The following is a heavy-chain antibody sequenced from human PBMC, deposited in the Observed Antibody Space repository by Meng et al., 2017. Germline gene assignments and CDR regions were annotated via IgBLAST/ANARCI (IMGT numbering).Heavy chain of an antibody. Sequence: QVQLQQWGAGLLKPSETLALTCAVYGGSVSVYYWSWIRKPTGKGLEWIGEINHSGSTNYNPSLKSRVTISVDTSKNQFSLKLSSVTAADTAVYYCARRRGGSSDWFDPWGQGTLVTVSS. V-gene: IGHV4-34*01. CDR2: INHSGST. D-gene: IGHD6-6*01. CDR3: ARRRGGSSDWFDP. CDR1: GGSVSVYY. J-gene: IGHJ5*02.